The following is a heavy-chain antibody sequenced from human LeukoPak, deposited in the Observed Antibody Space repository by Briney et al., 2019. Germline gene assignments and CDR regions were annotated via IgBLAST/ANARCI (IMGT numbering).Heavy chain of an antibody. D-gene: IGHD2-2*01. CDR3: ARDRPVYQYQLPSDY. Sequence: GGSLRLSCAASGFTFSSYSMNWVRQAPGKGLEWVSSISSSSSYIYYADSVKGRFTISRDNAKNSLYLQMNSLRAEDTAVYYCARDRPVYQYQLPSDYWGQGTLVTVS. J-gene: IGHJ4*02. CDR2: ISSSSSYI. V-gene: IGHV3-21*01. CDR1: GFTFSSYS.